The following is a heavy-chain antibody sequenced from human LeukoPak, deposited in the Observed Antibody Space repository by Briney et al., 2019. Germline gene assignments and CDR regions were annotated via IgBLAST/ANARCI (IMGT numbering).Heavy chain of an antibody. CDR1: GFTFSSYG. V-gene: IGHV3-33*06. J-gene: IGHJ4*02. CDR2: IWYVGSNK. Sequence: GRSLRLSCAASGFTFSSYGMHWVRQAPGKGLEWVAVIWYVGSNKYYADSVKGRFTISRDNSKNTLYLQMNSLRAEDTAVYYCAKDFYYCSSTSCYTGAIDYWGQGTLVTVSS. D-gene: IGHD2-2*02. CDR3: AKDFYYCSSTSCYTGAIDY.